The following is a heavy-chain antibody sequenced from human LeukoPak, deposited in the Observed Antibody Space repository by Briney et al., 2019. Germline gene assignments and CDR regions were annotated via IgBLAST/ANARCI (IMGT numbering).Heavy chain of an antibody. CDR2: IYSGGST. J-gene: IGHJ6*02. Sequence: GGSLRLSCAASGFTVSSNYMSWVRQAPGKGLEWLSVIYSGGSTYYADSVKGRFTISRDNSKNTLYLQMNSLRAEDTAVYYCAREDYGDYGYYYGMDVWGQGTTVTVSS. V-gene: IGHV3-66*02. D-gene: IGHD4-17*01. CDR3: AREDYGDYGYYYGMDV. CDR1: GFTVSSNY.